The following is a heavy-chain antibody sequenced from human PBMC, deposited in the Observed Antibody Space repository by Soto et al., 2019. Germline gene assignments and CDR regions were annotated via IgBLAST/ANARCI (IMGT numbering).Heavy chain of an antibody. D-gene: IGHD2-8*02. Sequence: SETLSLTCTVSGGSISSYYWSWIRQPPGKGLEWIGYINHSGSTNYNPSLKSRATISVDTSKNQFSLKLTSVTAADTAVYYCARDKITGLFDYWGQGTLVTVSS. J-gene: IGHJ4*02. CDR1: GGSISSYY. V-gene: IGHV4-59*12. CDR2: INHSGST. CDR3: ARDKITGLFDY.